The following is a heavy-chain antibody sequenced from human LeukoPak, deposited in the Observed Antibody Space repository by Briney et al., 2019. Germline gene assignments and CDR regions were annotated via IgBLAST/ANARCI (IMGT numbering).Heavy chain of an antibody. D-gene: IGHD6-19*01. V-gene: IGHV4-39*01. Sequence: NPSETPSLTCTVSGGSISNDYYFWSWIRQPPGKGLEWIASLYYSGSTYYNPSLKSRVTISVDTSRTQFSLKLTSVTAADTGVYYCARGGGIAVAGDWGQGTLVTVSS. CDR3: ARGGGIAVAGD. J-gene: IGHJ4*02. CDR1: GGSISNDYYF. CDR2: LYYSGST.